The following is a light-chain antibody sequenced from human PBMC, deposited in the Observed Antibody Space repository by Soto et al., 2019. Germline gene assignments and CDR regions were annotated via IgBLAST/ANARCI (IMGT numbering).Light chain of an antibody. Sequence: QSALTQPASVSGSPGQSITISCTGTSSDVGGYNYVSWYQQHPGKAPKLMIYEVNNRPSGVSNRFSGSKPGNTASLTISGLQAEDEADYYCSSYTSSSTRVFGTGTKVTVL. V-gene: IGLV2-14*01. J-gene: IGLJ1*01. CDR2: EVN. CDR1: SSDVGGYNY. CDR3: SSYTSSSTRV.